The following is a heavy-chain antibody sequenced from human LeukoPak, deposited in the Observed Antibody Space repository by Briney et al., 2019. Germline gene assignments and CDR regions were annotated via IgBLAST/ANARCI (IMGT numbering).Heavy chain of an antibody. J-gene: IGHJ4*02. CDR1: GFAFTTYE. D-gene: IGHD1-26*01. CDR2: MTPTGDFI. CDR3: ARDDGGSHTSSLDY. V-gene: IGHV3-48*03. Sequence: GGSLRLSCAASGFAFTTYEMHWVRRAPGKGLEWVSYMTPTGDFIYYADSVKGRFTISRDNAKNSLYLQMHSLRAEDTAVYYCARDDGGSHTSSLDYWGQGTLVAVSS.